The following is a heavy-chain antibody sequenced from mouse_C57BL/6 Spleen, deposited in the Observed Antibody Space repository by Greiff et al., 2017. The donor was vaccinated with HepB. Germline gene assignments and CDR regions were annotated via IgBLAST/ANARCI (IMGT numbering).Heavy chain of an antibody. D-gene: IGHD1-1*01. CDR3: ARVFMVLRGAMDY. Sequence: VQRVESGPGLVAPSQSLSITCTVSGFSLTSYAISWVRQPPGKGLEWLGVIWTGGGTNYNSALKSRLSISKDNSKSQVFLKMNSLQTDDTARYYCARVFMVLRGAMDYWGQGTSVTVSS. CDR1: GFSLTSYA. V-gene: IGHV2-9-1*01. CDR2: IWTGGGT. J-gene: IGHJ4*01.